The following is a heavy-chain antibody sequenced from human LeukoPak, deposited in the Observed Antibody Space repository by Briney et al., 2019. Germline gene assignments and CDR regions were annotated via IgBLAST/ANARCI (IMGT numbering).Heavy chain of an antibody. V-gene: IGHV4-59*02. CDR3: ARDQGGVGWFDP. D-gene: IGHD1-26*01. CDR1: GGSVSSYY. CDR2: IYYSGGA. J-gene: IGHJ5*02. Sequence: PSETLSLTCSVSGGSVSSYYWSWIRQPPGKGLEWIGYIYYSGGAIYNPSLKSRVTISVDTSKNQFSLMLTSVTAADTAVYYCARDQGGVGWFDPWGQGTLVTVSS.